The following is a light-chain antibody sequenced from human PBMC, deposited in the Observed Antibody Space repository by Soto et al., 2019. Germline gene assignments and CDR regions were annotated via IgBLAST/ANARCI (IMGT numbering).Light chain of an antibody. Sequence: QSALTQPPSASGSPGQSVSISCTGTSSDVGGYNYVSWYQQHPGKAPKVMIYEVNKRPSGVPDRFSGSKSGNTASLTVSGLQAEDEADYYCKLYTVINNWVFGGGTKVTVL. CDR1: SSDVGGYNY. V-gene: IGLV2-8*01. J-gene: IGLJ3*02. CDR3: KLYTVINNWV. CDR2: EVN.